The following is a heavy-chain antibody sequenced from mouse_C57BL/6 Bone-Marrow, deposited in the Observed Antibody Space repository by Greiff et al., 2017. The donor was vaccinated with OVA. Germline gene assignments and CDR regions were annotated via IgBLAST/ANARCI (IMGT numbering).Heavy chain of an antibody. CDR2: IRLKSDNYAT. CDR3: AGHNWFAY. Sequence: EVQLQESGGGLVQPGGSMKLSCVASGFTFSNYWMNWVRQSPEKGLEWVAQIRLKSDNYATHYAESVKGRFTISRNDSKSSVYLQMNNLRAEDTGIYCCAGHNWFAYWGQGTLVTVSA. D-gene: IGHD6-1*01. CDR1: GFTFSNYW. J-gene: IGHJ3*01. V-gene: IGHV6-3*01.